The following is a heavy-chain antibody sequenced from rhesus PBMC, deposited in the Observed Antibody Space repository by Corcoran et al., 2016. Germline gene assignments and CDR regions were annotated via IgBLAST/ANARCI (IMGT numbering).Heavy chain of an antibody. D-gene: IGHD3-28*01. J-gene: IGHJ4*01. V-gene: IGHV3S5*01. CDR1: GFTFSSYG. CDR3: AKRGGRTYYYDSGYYLH. CDR2: IINGVGST. Sequence: EVQLVESGGGLVQPGGSLRLSCAASGFTFSSYGMSWVRQAPGKGLEWVSYIINGVGSTYYPDSVKGRFTISRDNSKNTRSLQMNSRRAEDTAVYYCAKRGGRTYYYDSGYYLHWGQGVLVTVSS.